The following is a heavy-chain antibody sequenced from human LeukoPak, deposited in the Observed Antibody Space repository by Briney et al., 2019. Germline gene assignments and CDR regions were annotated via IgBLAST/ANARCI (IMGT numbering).Heavy chain of an antibody. V-gene: IGHV4-59*01. J-gene: IGHJ4*02. CDR2: IYYSGSA. CDR3: ARAPYSYGYFDY. D-gene: IGHD5-18*01. CDR1: GGSISSYY. Sequence: SETLSLTCTVSGGSISSYYWSWIRQPPGKGLEWIGYIYYSGSANYNPSLKSRVTISLDTSKNQFSLKLTSVTAADTAVYYCARAPYSYGYFDYWGQGTLVTVPS.